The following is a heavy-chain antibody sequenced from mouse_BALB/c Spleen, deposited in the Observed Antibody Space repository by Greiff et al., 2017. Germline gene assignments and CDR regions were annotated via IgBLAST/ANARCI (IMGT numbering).Heavy chain of an antibody. CDR2: IDPENGNT. CDR1: GFNIKDYY. D-gene: IGHD1-2*01. CDR3: AGWGVRRAY. V-gene: IGHV14-1*02. Sequence: VQLQQSGAELVRPGASVKLSCKASGFNIKDYYMHWVKQRPEQGLEWIGWIDPENGNTIYDPKFQGKASITADTSSNTAYLQVSSLTTEDTAVYYWAGWGVRRAYWGQGTPVTVSA. J-gene: IGHJ3*01.